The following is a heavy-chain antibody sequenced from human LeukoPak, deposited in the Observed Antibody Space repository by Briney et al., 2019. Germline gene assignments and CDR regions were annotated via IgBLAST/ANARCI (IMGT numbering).Heavy chain of an antibody. Sequence: GGSLRLSCAASGFTFSSYAMSWVRQAPGKGLEWVSGISGSGDRTNYADSVEGRFTVSRDNSKNTLYLQMDSLRAEDTAVFYCAKDRIVAATMGAFQHWGQGTLVTVSS. CDR1: GFTFSSYA. D-gene: IGHD1-26*01. V-gene: IGHV3-23*01. J-gene: IGHJ1*01. CDR3: AKDRIVAATMGAFQH. CDR2: ISGSGDRT.